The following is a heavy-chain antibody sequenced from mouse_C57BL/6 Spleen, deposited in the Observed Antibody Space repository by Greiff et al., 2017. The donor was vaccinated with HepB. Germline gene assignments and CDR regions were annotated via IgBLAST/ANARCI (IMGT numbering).Heavy chain of an antibody. V-gene: IGHV5-9-1*02. J-gene: IGHJ4*01. CDR3: TRAVTGYAMDY. CDR2: ISSGGDYI. Sequence: EVMLVESGEGLVKPGGSLKLSCAASGFTFSSYAMSWVRQTPKKRLEWVAYISSGGDYIYYADTVKGRFTISRDNARNTLYLQMSSLKSEDTAMYYCTRAVTGYAMDYWGQGTSVTVSS. CDR1: GFTFSSYA. D-gene: IGHD4-1*01.